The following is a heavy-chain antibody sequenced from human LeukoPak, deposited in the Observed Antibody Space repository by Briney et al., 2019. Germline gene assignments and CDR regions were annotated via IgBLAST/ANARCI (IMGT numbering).Heavy chain of an antibody. V-gene: IGHV1-69*06. CDR1: GGTFSSYA. CDR2: IIPIFGTA. Sequence: ASVKVSCKASGGTFSSYAISWVRQAPGQGLEWMGGIIPIFGTANYAQKFQGRVTITADKSTSTAYMELSSLRSEDTAVYYCAKVASTTRRHDAFDVWGQGTRVTVSS. D-gene: IGHD1-1*01. J-gene: IGHJ3*01. CDR3: AKVASTTRRHDAFDV.